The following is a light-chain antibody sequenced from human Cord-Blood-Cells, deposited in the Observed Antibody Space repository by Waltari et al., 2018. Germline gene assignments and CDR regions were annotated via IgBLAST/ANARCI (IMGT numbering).Light chain of an antibody. V-gene: IGLV2-8*01. CDR1: SSAVGGYNY. J-gene: IGLJ1*01. CDR3: SSYAGSNNYV. Sequence: QSALTQPPSASGSPGSSVPISCTGTSSAVGGYNYVSWYQHHPGKAPKLMIYEVSKRPSGVPDRFSGSKSGNTASLTVSGLQAEDEADYYCSSYAGSNNYVFGTGTKVTVL. CDR2: EVS.